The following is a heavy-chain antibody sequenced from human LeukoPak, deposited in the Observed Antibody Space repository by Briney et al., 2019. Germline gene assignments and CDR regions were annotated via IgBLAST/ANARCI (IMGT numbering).Heavy chain of an antibody. CDR3: ARIRPETYYFDF. Sequence: SETLSLTCTVSGSSISSGAYYWSWIRQHPGKGVEGIGYIYYSGRTYYNASLKSRVTISVETSNNQFSLKLSSVSAADTAVYYCARIRPETYYFDFWGQGTLVTVSS. J-gene: IGHJ4*02. CDR2: IYYSGRT. V-gene: IGHV4-31*03. D-gene: IGHD1-14*01. CDR1: GSSISSGAYY.